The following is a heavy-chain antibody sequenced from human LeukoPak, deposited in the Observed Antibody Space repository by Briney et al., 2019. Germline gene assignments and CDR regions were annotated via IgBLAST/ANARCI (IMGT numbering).Heavy chain of an antibody. CDR1: GFTFSDYW. D-gene: IGHD2-15*01. V-gene: IGHV3-7*01. J-gene: IGHJ1*01. Sequence: GGSLRLSCAASGFTFSDYWIHWVRQAPGKGLEWVANIKQDGSEKYYVGSVKGRFTISRDNAKNSLYLQMNSLRAEDTAVYYCARDRAAFKYFQHWGQGTLVTVSS. CDR3: ARDRAAFKYFQH. CDR2: IKQDGSEK.